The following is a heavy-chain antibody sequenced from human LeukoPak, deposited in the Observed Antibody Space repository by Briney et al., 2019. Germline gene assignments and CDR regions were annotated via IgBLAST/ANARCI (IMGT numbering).Heavy chain of an antibody. V-gene: IGHV3-23*01. CDR1: GFTFNIFG. Sequence: PGGSLRLSCAASGFTFNIFGMSWVSQAPGKGLEWVSSISGTYTSTYYADSVKGRFTISRDNSKNTLYLQMNSLRADDTAVYHCAKGHSSSWSIFDYWGQGTLVTVSS. CDR2: ISGTYTST. CDR3: AKGHSSSWSIFDY. D-gene: IGHD6-13*01. J-gene: IGHJ4*02.